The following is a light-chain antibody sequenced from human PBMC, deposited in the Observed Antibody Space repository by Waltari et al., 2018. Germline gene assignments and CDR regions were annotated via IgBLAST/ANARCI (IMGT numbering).Light chain of an antibody. CDR2: DVS. CDR1: SGDIGNYKF. V-gene: IGLV2-14*01. J-gene: IGLJ3*02. CDR3: SSYTTASSWV. Sequence: QSALTQPASVSGSPGQSITISCTGTSGDIGNYKFVSWYQQEPDRAPKLIVHDVSNRPSGVSNRFSGSKSGNTASLAIAGLQAEDEADYYCSSYTTASSWVFGGGTKLTVL.